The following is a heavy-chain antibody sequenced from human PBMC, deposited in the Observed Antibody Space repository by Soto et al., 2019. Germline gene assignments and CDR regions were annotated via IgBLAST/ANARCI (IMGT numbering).Heavy chain of an antibody. CDR3: ARHPSVPAALSYYYAMDV. D-gene: IGHD2-2*01. CDR1: GYSFTSYW. V-gene: IGHV5-10-1*01. CDR2: IDPSDSYT. Sequence: PGESQKISCKGSGYSFTSYWISWVRQMPGKGLEWMGRIDPSDSYTNYSPSFQGHVTISADKSISTAYLQWSSLKASDTAMYYCARHPSVPAALSYYYAMDVWGQGTTVTVSS. J-gene: IGHJ6*02.